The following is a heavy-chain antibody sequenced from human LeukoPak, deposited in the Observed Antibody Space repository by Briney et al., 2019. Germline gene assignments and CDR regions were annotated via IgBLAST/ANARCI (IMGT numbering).Heavy chain of an antibody. D-gene: IGHD5-12*01. CDR2: VYYGRTT. Sequence: SETLSLTCTVSAASFISSSHHWGWIRQSPGKGLEWIGTVYYGRTTYYNPSLDGRVTISLDTSANHFSLQLNSVAAADTAVYYCVRHDGRGGATMGAFDSWGQGSLVTVSS. CDR1: AASFISSSHH. J-gene: IGHJ5*01. V-gene: IGHV4-39*01. CDR3: VRHDGRGGATMGAFDS.